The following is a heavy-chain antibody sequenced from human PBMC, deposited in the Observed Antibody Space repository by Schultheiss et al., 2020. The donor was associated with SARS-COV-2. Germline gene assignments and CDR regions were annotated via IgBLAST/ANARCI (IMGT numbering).Heavy chain of an antibody. CDR3: ARVLYDSSGYYGQGAFDI. V-gene: IGHV4-59*01. CDR2: IYYSGST. CDR1: GGSISSYY. D-gene: IGHD3-22*01. J-gene: IGHJ3*02. Sequence: SETLSLTCTVSGGSISSYYWSWIRQPPGKGLEWIGYIYYSGSTNYNPSLKSRVTISVDTSKNQFSLKLSSVTAADTAVYYCARVLYDSSGYYGQGAFDIWGLGTMVTVSS.